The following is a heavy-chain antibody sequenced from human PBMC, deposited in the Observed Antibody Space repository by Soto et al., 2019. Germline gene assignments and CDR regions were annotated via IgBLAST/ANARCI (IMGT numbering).Heavy chain of an antibody. D-gene: IGHD5-18*01. Sequence: GESLKISCKGSGYSFTSYWISWVRQMPGKGLEWMGRIDPSDSYTNYSPSFQGHVTISADKSISTAYLQWSSLKASDTAMYYCASGLPDSSGFRFDSYGMDVWGQGTTVTVSS. CDR1: GYSFTSYW. CDR2: IDPSDSYT. J-gene: IGHJ6*02. CDR3: ASGLPDSSGFRFDSYGMDV. V-gene: IGHV5-10-1*01.